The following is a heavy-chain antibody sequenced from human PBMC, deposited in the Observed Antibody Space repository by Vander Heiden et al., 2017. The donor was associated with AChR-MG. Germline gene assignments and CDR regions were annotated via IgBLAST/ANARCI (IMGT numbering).Heavy chain of an antibody. CDR2: IYPGDSDT. CDR3: ARQSHTYYYDSSGYPDAFDI. V-gene: IGHV5-51*01. Sequence: EVQLVQSGAEVKKPGESLKISCKGSGYSFTSYWIGWVRQMPGKGLEWMGIIYPGDSDTRYSPSFQGQVTISADKSISTAYLQWSSLKASDTAMYYCARQSHTYYYDSSGYPDAFDIWGQGTMVTVSS. CDR1: GYSFTSYW. D-gene: IGHD3-22*01. J-gene: IGHJ3*02.